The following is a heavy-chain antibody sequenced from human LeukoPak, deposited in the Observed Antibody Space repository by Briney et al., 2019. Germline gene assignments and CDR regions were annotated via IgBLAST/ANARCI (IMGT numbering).Heavy chain of an antibody. V-gene: IGHV3-23*01. CDR3: AKDRWLSSPAQFDY. Sequence: GGSLRLSCAASGFTFSSYAISWVRQAPGKGLEWVSAISGSGGSTYYADSVKGRFTISRDSSKNTLYLQMNSLRAEDTAVYYCAKDRWLSSPAQFDYGGQGTLVTVSS. CDR1: GFTFSSYA. D-gene: IGHD3-22*01. CDR2: ISGSGGST. J-gene: IGHJ4*02.